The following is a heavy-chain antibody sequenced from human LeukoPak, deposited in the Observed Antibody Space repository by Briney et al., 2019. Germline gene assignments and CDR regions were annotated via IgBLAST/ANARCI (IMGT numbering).Heavy chain of an antibody. Sequence: SETLSLTCAVSGYSISSGYYWGWIRQPPGKGLEWIGSIYHSGSTYYNPSLKSRVTISVDTSKNQFSLKLSSVTAADTAVYYCARSSGPLDAFDIWGQGTMVTVSS. CDR1: GYSISSGYY. CDR2: IYHSGST. V-gene: IGHV4-38-2*01. J-gene: IGHJ3*02. CDR3: ARSSGPLDAFDI.